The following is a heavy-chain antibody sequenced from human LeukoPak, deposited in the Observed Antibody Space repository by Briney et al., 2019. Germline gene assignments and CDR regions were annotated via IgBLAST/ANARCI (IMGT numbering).Heavy chain of an antibody. CDR1: GDSISSSSYY. Sequence: PSETLSLTCNVSGDSISSSSYYWSWIRVPPGKGLEWIGSIYYAGSTYYNPSLKSRVTLSVDTSTNHFSLNIKSVTAADTAMYYCARDVPTVQLWRTDAFDIWGQGTMVTVSS. CDR2: IYYAGST. V-gene: IGHV4-39*02. D-gene: IGHD5-18*01. CDR3: ARDVPTVQLWRTDAFDI. J-gene: IGHJ3*02.